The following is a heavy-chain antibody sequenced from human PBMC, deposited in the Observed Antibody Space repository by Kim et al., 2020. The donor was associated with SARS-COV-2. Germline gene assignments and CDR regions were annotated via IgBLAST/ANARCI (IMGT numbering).Heavy chain of an antibody. V-gene: IGHV3-13*01. CDR1: GFTFSSYD. Sequence: GGSLRHSCAASGFTFSSYDMHWVRQATGKGLEWVSAIGTAGDTYYPGSVKGRFTISRENAKNSLYLQMNSLRAGDTAVYYCARGRRYYDSSGTPYYYYGMDVWGQGTTVTVSS. J-gene: IGHJ6*02. CDR2: IGTAGDT. CDR3: ARGRRYYDSSGTPYYYYGMDV. D-gene: IGHD3-22*01.